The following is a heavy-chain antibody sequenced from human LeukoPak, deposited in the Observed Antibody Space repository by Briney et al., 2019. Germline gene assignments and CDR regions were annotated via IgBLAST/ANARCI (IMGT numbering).Heavy chain of an antibody. Sequence: SETLSLTCAVYGGSFSGYYWSWIRQPPGKGLEWIGEINHSGSTNYNPSLKSRVTISVDTSKNQFSLKLSSVTAADTAVYYCARTLRRYYYGSGSYYWFDPWGQGTLVTVSS. J-gene: IGHJ5*02. CDR2: INHSGST. CDR1: GGSFSGYY. D-gene: IGHD3-10*01. V-gene: IGHV4-34*01. CDR3: ARTLRRYYYGSGSYYWFDP.